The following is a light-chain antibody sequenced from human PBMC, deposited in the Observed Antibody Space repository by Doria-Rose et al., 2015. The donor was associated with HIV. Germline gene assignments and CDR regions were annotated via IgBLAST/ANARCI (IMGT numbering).Light chain of an antibody. CDR3: QQYGTSRGT. V-gene: IGKV3-20*01. J-gene: IGKJ5*01. Sequence: TQSPGTLSLSPGERATLSCRASQRVKSSYLAWYQQKPGQAPRPLIYDASTSATGIPDRFSGSGSGTDFTLTISRLEPEDVAVYYCQQYGTSRGTFGQGTRLEIK. CDR2: DAS. CDR1: QRVKSSY.